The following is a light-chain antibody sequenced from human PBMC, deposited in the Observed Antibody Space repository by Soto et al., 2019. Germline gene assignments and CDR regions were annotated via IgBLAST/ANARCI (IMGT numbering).Light chain of an antibody. Sequence: ETVLIQSPATLSLSPGERATLSCRASQSVSNYLAWYQQKPGQAPRLLIYDASNRATGIPARFSGSGSGTDFTLTISSLEPEDFAVYYCQQRSNWPPITFGQGTRLEIK. CDR1: QSVSNY. CDR2: DAS. V-gene: IGKV3-11*01. J-gene: IGKJ5*01. CDR3: QQRSNWPPIT.